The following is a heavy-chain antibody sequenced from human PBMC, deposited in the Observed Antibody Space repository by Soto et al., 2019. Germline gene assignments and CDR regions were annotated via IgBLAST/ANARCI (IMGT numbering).Heavy chain of an antibody. CDR2: ISYDGSNK. Sequence: GGSLRLSCAASGFTFSSYGMHWVRQAPGKGLEWVAVISYDGSNKYYADSVKGRFTISRDNSKNTLYLQMNSLRAEDTAVYYCAKDYRVYGMDVWGQGTTVTVS. D-gene: IGHD6-13*01. CDR3: AKDYRVYGMDV. J-gene: IGHJ6*01. V-gene: IGHV3-30*18. CDR1: GFTFSSYG.